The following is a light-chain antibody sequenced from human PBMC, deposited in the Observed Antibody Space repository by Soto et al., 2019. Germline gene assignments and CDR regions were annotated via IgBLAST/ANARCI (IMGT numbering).Light chain of an antibody. CDR2: DDT. CDR3: QVWDNGSDHYV. J-gene: IGLJ1*01. CDR1: NIGSKS. Sequence: SYELTQPPSVSVAPGQTASIACGGDNIGSKSVHWYQQKPGQAPVLVVFDDTDRPSGIPERFSGSNSGNTATLNISRVEAGDEADYYCQVWDNGSDHYVFGVGTKVTVL. V-gene: IGLV3-21*02.